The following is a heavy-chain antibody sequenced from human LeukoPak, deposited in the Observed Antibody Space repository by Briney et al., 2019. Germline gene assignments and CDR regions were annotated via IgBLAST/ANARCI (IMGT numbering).Heavy chain of an antibody. V-gene: IGHV5-51*01. Sequence: GESLKISCKGSGYSFTNYWIGWVRRMPGKGLEWMGIIYPGDSNTRYSPSFQGQVTISVDKSVTTAYLQWSSLKASDTAVYYCATGRYCSGGTCYSSLDFWGQGTLVTVSS. CDR1: GYSFTNYW. CDR2: IYPGDSNT. CDR3: ATGRYCSGGTCYSSLDF. D-gene: IGHD2-15*01. J-gene: IGHJ4*02.